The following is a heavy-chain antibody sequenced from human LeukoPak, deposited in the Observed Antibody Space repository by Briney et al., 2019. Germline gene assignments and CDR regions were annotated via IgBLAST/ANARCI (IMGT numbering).Heavy chain of an antibody. V-gene: IGHV7-4-1*02. CDR3: ARDFGYSYGFPFYYYYYMDV. J-gene: IGHJ6*03. CDR2: INNKTGNP. CDR1: GYTFTSYA. D-gene: IGHD5-18*01. Sequence: GASVKVSCKASGYTFTSYAMNWVRQAPGQGLEWMGWINNKTGNPTYAQRFTGRFVFSLDTSVSTAYLQISSLKAEDTAVYYCARDFGYSYGFPFYYYYYMDVWGKGTTVTVSS.